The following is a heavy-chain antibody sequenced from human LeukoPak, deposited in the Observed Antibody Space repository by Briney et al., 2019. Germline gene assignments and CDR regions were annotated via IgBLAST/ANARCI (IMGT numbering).Heavy chain of an antibody. CDR3: ARDPTAMITPRFDY. Sequence: PGGSLRLSCAASGFTFSSYWMSWVRQAPGKGLEWVANIKQDGREKYYVDSVKGRFTISRDNAKNSLYLQMNSLRAEDTAVYYCARDPTAMITPRFDYWGQGTLVTVSS. D-gene: IGHD5-18*01. J-gene: IGHJ4*02. CDR1: GFTFSSYW. V-gene: IGHV3-7*01. CDR2: IKQDGREK.